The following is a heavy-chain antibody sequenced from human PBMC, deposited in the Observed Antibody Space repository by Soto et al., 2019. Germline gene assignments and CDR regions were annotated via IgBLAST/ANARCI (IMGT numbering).Heavy chain of an antibody. CDR2: ISYDGSNK. Sequence: QVQLVESGGGVVQPGRSLRLSCAASGFTFSSYGMHWVRQAPGKGLEWVAVISYDGSNKYYADSVKGRFTISRDNSKNTRYLQMNSLRAEDTAVYYCAKDRYYSSGWNAAFDIWGQGTMVTVSS. CDR3: AKDRYYSSGWNAAFDI. CDR1: GFTFSSYG. V-gene: IGHV3-30*18. D-gene: IGHD6-19*01. J-gene: IGHJ3*02.